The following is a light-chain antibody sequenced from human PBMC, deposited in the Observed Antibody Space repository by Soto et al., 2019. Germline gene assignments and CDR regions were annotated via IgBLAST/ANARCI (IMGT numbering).Light chain of an antibody. V-gene: IGLV2-14*01. CDR1: SSDVGGYNY. J-gene: IGLJ2*01. CDR2: EVS. CDR3: SSYTSSSTLVL. Sequence: QSALTQPASVSGSPGQSITISCTGTSSDVGGYNYVSWYQQHPGKAPKLMLYEVSTRPSGVSTRFSGSKSGNTASLTISGLQAEDEADYYCSSYTSSSTLVLFGGGTKLTVL.